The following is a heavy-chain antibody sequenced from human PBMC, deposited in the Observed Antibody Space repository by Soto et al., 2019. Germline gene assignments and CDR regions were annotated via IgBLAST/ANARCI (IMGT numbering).Heavy chain of an antibody. V-gene: IGHV1-69*01. CDR1: GGTFSSYA. J-gene: IGHJ4*02. Sequence: QVQLVQSGAEVKKPGSSVKVSCKASGGTFSSYAISWVRQAPGQGLEWMGGIIPIFGTANYAQKFQGRVTITADESTSTAYMELSSLRSEDTAMYYCARVTYYYDSSGYYMGLWGQGTLVTVSS. CDR2: IIPIFGTA. D-gene: IGHD3-22*01. CDR3: ARVTYYYDSSGYYMGL.